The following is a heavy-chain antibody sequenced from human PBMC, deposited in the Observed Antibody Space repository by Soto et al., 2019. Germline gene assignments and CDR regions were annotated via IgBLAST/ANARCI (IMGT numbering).Heavy chain of an antibody. CDR2: ITAYNGIT. CDR1: GYTFSGYG. CDR3: ARGLAATDE. D-gene: IGHD2-15*01. V-gene: IGHV1-18*04. J-gene: IGHJ4*02. Sequence: QVQLVQSGAEVKKPGASVKVSCKTSGYTFSGYGISWVRQAPGQGLEWMGWITAYNGITDYAQKFQGRVTMTTDTSTSTAYMELRSLRSGDTAVDYCARGLAATDEWGQGTLVTVSS.